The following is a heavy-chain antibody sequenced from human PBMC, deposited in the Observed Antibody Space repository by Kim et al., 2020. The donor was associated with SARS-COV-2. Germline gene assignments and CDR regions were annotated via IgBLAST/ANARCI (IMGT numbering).Heavy chain of an antibody. V-gene: IGHV2-5*02. CDR1: GFSLSTSAVG. J-gene: IGHJ4*02. D-gene: IGHD3-22*01. CDR2: IYWDDDK. Sequence: SGPTLVNPTQTLTLTCTFSGFSLSTSAVGVGWIRQPPGKALEWLALIYWDDDKRYSPSLKSRLTITKDTSKNQVVLTMTNMDPVDTATYYCAHRTATYYYDSSGYYLSYYFDYWGQGTLVTVSS. CDR3: AHRTATYYYDSSGYYLSYYFDY.